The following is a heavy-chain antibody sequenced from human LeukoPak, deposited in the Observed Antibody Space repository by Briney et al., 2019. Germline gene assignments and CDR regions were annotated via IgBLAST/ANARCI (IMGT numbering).Heavy chain of an antibody. CDR3: ASPIMVRGVIIFDY. CDR1: GGSISSSSYY. CDR2: IYYSGST. D-gene: IGHD3-10*01. J-gene: IGHJ4*02. Sequence: SETLSLTCTVSGGSISSSSYYWGWIRQPPGKGLEWIGSIYYSGSTYYNPSLKSRVTISVDTSKNQFSLKLSSVTAADTAVYYCASPIMVRGVIIFDYWGQGTLVTVSS. V-gene: IGHV4-39*01.